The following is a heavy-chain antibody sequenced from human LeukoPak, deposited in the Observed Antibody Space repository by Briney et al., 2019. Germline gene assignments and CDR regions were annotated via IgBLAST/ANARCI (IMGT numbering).Heavy chain of an antibody. V-gene: IGHV1-24*01. D-gene: IGHD2-2*01. CDR1: GYTLTELS. J-gene: IGHJ4*02. CDR2: FDPEDGET. CDR3: ARVTLDCSSTSCTDY. Sequence: ASVKVSCKVSGYTLTELSMHWVRQAPGKGLEWMGGFDPEDGETIYAQKFQGRVTMTEDTSTDTAYMELSSLRSEDTAVYYCARVTLDCSSTSCTDYWGQGTLVTVSS.